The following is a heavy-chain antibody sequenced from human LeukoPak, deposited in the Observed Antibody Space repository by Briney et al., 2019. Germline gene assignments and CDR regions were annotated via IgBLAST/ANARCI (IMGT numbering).Heavy chain of an antibody. J-gene: IGHJ6*03. CDR2: INPSGGST. Sequence: GASVKVSCKASGYTFTSYYMHWVRQAPGQGLEWMGIINPSGGSTSYAQKFQGRVTMTRDMSTSTVYMELSSLRSEDTAVYYCARDRAAMALYYHYYYMDVWGKGTTVTVSS. CDR1: GYTFTSYY. V-gene: IGHV1-46*01. CDR3: ARDRAAMALYYHYYYMDV. D-gene: IGHD5-18*01.